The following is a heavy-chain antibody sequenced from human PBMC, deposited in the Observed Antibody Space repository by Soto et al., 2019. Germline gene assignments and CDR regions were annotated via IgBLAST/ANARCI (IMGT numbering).Heavy chain of an antibody. CDR3: ATDTRPLGSSSYYLY. CDR1: GYTLTELS. J-gene: IGHJ4*02. V-gene: IGHV1-24*01. Sequence: SVKVSCKVSGYTLTELSMHWVRQAPGKGLEWMGGFDPEDGETIYAQKFQGRVTMTEDTSTDTAYMELSSLRSEDTAVYYCATDTRPLGSSSYYLYWGQGTLVTVSS. D-gene: IGHD3-22*01. CDR2: FDPEDGET.